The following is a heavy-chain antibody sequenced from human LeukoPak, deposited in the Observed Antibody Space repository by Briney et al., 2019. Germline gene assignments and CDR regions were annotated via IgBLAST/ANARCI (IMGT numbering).Heavy chain of an antibody. D-gene: IGHD6-13*01. V-gene: IGHV1-2*02. CDR1: GYTFTGYY. CDR2: INPHSGGT. Sequence: KPGASVKVSCKASGYTFTGYYLHWVRQAPGQGLEWMGWINPHSGGTNYAQKFQGRVTMTGDTSISTAFMELSRLRSDDTAVYYCARGRDIGAADTAIFDYWGQGTLVTVSS. J-gene: IGHJ4*02. CDR3: ARGRDIGAADTAIFDY.